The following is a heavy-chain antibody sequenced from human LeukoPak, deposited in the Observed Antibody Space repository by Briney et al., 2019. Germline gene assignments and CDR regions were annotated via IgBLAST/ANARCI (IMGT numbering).Heavy chain of an antibody. J-gene: IGHJ6*02. CDR2: IYSGGST. CDR3: ARAIAVAGLYYYYGMDV. CDR1: GFTVSSNY. Sequence: GGSLRLSCAASGFTVSSNYMSWVRQAPGKGLEWVSVIYSGGSTYYADSVKGRFTISRANSKNTLYLQMNSLRAEDTAVYYCARAIAVAGLYYYYGMDVWGQGTTVTVSS. D-gene: IGHD6-19*01. V-gene: IGHV3-66*01.